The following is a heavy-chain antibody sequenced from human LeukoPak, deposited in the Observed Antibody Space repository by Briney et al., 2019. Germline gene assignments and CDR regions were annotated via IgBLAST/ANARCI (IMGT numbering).Heavy chain of an antibody. D-gene: IGHD3-10*01. CDR3: AREGLATMIRGVIPY. CDR1: GGSISSYY. Sequence: SETLSLTCTVSGGSISSYYWSWIRQPPGKGLEWIGYIYYSGSTNYNPSLKSRVTISVDTSKNQFSLKLSSVTAADTAVYFCAREGLATMIRGVIPYWGQGTLVTVSS. CDR2: IYYSGST. J-gene: IGHJ4*02. V-gene: IGHV4-59*01.